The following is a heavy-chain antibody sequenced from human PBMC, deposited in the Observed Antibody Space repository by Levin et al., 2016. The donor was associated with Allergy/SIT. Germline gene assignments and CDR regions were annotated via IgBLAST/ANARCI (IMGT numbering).Heavy chain of an antibody. CDR3: TTLSSGWFDP. CDR1: GFTFIDYY. V-gene: IGHV1-2*02. CDR2: LNPNTGGR. J-gene: IGHJ5*02. D-gene: IGHD2-15*01. Sequence: ASVKVSCKASGFTFIDYYVHWVRQAPGQGLEWMGWLNPNTGGRVFAQKFQGRVTMTWDTSINTAYMELSSLKSDDTAVYYCTTLSSGWFDPWGQGTLVTVSS.